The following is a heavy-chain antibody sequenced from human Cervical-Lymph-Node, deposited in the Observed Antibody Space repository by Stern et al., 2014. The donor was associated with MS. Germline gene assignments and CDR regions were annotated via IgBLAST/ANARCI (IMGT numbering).Heavy chain of an antibody. J-gene: IGHJ4*02. D-gene: IGHD1-26*01. V-gene: IGHV1-2*02. CDR2: ISPKTGSA. CDR3: ARDRGSYSDY. CDR1: GYTFTAYF. Sequence: QLVQSGAEVERPGASVKVSCKASGYTFTAYFLHWVRQAPGQGLEWMGWISPKTGSATYAQKVQDRVTMTRDTSINTGYMEVSSLRSDDTAVYYCARDRGSYSDYWGQGTLVAVSS.